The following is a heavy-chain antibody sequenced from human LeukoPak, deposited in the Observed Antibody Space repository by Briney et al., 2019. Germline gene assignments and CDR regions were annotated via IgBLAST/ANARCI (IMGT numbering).Heavy chain of an antibody. V-gene: IGHV3-23*01. J-gene: IGHJ5*02. CDR2: ISGSGGST. CDR3: AKGRLQNYNWFDP. Sequence: PGGSLRLSCAASGFTFSSYAMSWVRQAPGKGLEWVSSISGSGGSTYHADSVKGRFTISRDNSKNTLYLQMNSLRAEDTAVYYCAKGRLQNYNWFDPWGQGTLVTVSS. CDR1: GFTFSSYA. D-gene: IGHD4-11*01.